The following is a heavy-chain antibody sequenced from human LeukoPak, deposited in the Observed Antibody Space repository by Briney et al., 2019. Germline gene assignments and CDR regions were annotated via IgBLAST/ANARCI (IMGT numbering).Heavy chain of an antibody. J-gene: IGHJ4*02. CDR1: GFTFSSYE. D-gene: IGHD3-10*01. Sequence: GGSLRLSCAASGFTFSSYEMNWVRQAPGKGLEWVSYISNSGGTIYYADSVKGRFTISRDNAKNSLYLQMNSLRAEDTAVYYCARDSNIGELFFDYWGQGTLVTVSS. CDR3: ARDSNIGELFFDY. CDR2: ISNSGGTI. V-gene: IGHV3-48*03.